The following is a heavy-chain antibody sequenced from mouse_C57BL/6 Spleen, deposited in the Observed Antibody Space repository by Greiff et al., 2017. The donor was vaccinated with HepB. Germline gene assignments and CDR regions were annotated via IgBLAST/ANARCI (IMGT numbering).Heavy chain of an antibody. CDR1: GYTFTSYW. Sequence: VQLQQSGAELVKPGASVKLSCKASGYTFTSYWMHWVKQRPGQGLEWIGMIHPNSGSTNYNEKFKSKATLTVDKSSSTAYMQRSSLTSEDSAVYYCARSLDYDYVAWFAYWGQGTLVTVSA. D-gene: IGHD2-4*01. J-gene: IGHJ3*01. V-gene: IGHV1-64*01. CDR2: IHPNSGST. CDR3: ARSLDYDYVAWFAY.